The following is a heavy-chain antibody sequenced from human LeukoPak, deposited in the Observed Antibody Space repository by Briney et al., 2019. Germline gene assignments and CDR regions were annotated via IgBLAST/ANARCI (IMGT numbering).Heavy chain of an antibody. D-gene: IGHD6-19*01. J-gene: IGHJ6*03. CDR2: ISSSSSYI. V-gene: IGHV3-21*01. CDR1: GYTFNSYS. Sequence: PGGSLRLSCAASGYTFNSYSMNWVRQAPGKGLEWVSSISSSSSYIYYADSVKGRFTNSRDNAKNSLYLQMNSLRVEDTAVYYCARGWDSSGWYDYCYMDVWGKGTTVTVSS. CDR3: ARGWDSSGWYDYCYMDV.